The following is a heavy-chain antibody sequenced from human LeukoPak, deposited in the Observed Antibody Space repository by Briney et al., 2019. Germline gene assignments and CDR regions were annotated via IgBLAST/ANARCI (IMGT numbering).Heavy chain of an antibody. CDR3: ARFPCGGDCSRDVAFDI. V-gene: IGHV3-11*04. D-gene: IGHD2-21*02. J-gene: IGHJ3*02. Sequence: GGSLRLSCAASGFTFSDYYMSWIRQAPGKGLEWVSYISSSGSTIYYADSMKGRFTISRDNAKNSLYLQMNSLRAEDTAVYYCARFPCGGDCSRDVAFDIWGQGTMVTVSS. CDR1: GFTFSDYY. CDR2: ISSSGSTI.